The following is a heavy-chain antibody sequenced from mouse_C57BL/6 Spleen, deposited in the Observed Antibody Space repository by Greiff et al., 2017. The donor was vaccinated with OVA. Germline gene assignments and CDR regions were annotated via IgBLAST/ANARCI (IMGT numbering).Heavy chain of an antibody. D-gene: IGHD2-1*01. J-gene: IGHJ3*01. CDR1: GFTFSDYY. CDR2: INYDGSST. CDR3: ARGGGGNSPWFAY. V-gene: IGHV5-16*01. Sequence: EVQLVESEGGLVQPGSSMKLSCTASGFTFSDYYMAWVRQVPEKGLEWVANINYDGSSTYYLDSLKSRFIISRDNAKNILYLQMSSLKSEDTATYYCARGGGGNSPWFAYWGQGTLVTVSA.